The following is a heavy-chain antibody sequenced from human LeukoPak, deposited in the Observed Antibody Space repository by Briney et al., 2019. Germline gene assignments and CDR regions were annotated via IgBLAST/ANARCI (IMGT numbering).Heavy chain of an antibody. CDR2: IIPIVDLST. CDR1: GYTFTSYA. J-gene: IGHJ3*01. Sequence: SVKVSCKASGYTFTSYAMNWVRQAPGQGLEWMGRIIPIVDLSTKYSQKLQDRVTITADRSTSTVYMELRSLRSEDTAVYYCARDHDSSGYTFAFELWGQGTMVTVSS. D-gene: IGHD3-22*01. CDR3: ARDHDSSGYTFAFEL. V-gene: IGHV1-69*04.